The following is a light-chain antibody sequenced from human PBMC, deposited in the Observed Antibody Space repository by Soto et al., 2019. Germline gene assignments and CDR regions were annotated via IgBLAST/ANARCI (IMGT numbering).Light chain of an antibody. V-gene: IGKV4-1*01. CDR1: QSVLYSPNNKNY. CDR2: WAS. Sequence: DIVMTQSPDSLAVSLGERATINCKSSQSVLYSPNNKNYLAWYQQKPGQPPKLLIYWASTRESGVPDRFSGSGSGTDFTLTISSLQAEDVAVYYCQQYYSTPPAFGGGTKVEIK. CDR3: QQYYSTPPA. J-gene: IGKJ4*01.